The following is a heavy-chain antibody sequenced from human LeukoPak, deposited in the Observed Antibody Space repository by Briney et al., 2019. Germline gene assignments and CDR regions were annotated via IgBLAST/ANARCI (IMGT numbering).Heavy chain of an antibody. CDR3: AIAIEDSYGFG. CDR2: INPNSGGT. V-gene: IGHV1-2*06. CDR1: GYTFTGYY. Sequence: ASVKVSCKASGYTFTGYYMHWVRQAPGQGLEWIGRINPNSGGTDYAQKFQGRVTMTRDTSISTAYMELSRLKSDDTAVYYCAIAIEDSYGFGWGQGTLVTVSS. J-gene: IGHJ4*02. D-gene: IGHD5-18*01.